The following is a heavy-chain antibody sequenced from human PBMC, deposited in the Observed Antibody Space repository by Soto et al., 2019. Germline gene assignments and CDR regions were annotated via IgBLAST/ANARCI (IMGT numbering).Heavy chain of an antibody. Sequence: LVPMSLTCTVSGGSIGSSSYYWVWIRQPPGKGLEWIGSIYYSGSTYYNPSLKSRVTISVDTSKNQFSLKLSSVTAADTAVYYCASPKIAFYNWFDPWGQGTLVTVSS. CDR3: ASPKIAFYNWFDP. V-gene: IGHV4-39*01. CDR2: IYYSGST. D-gene: IGHD3-3*02. CDR1: GGSIGSSSYY. J-gene: IGHJ5*02.